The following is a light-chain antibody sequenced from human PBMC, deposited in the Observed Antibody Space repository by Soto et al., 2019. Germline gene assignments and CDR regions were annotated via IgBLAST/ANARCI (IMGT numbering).Light chain of an antibody. J-gene: IGKJ1*01. CDR2: GAS. CDR3: QHYNSYSEA. CDR1: QSVSSV. V-gene: IGKV3-15*01. Sequence: ETAMTQSPATLSVSPGERATLSCRASQSVSSVLSWYQQKPGQAPRLLIYGASTRATGIPARFSGSGSGTEFTLTISSLQPDDFATYYCQHYNSYSEAFGQGTKVDI.